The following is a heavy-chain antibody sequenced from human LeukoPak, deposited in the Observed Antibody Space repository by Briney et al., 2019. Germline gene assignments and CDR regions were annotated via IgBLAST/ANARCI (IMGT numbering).Heavy chain of an antibody. CDR2: IIPIFGTA. CDR1: GGTFSSYA. Sequence: SVKVSCKASGGTFSSYAISWVRQAPGQGLEWMGGIIPIFGTANYAQKFQGRVTITADGSTSTAYMELSSLRSEDTAVYYCARWGTLLPDHNWFDPWGQGTLVTVSS. J-gene: IGHJ5*02. CDR3: ARWGTLLPDHNWFDP. D-gene: IGHD1-1*01. V-gene: IGHV1-69*13.